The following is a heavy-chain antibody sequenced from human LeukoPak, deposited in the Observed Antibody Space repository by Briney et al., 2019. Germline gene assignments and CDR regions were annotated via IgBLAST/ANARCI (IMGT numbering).Heavy chain of an antibody. J-gene: IGHJ4*02. CDR1: GFTFSSYA. D-gene: IGHD3-22*01. CDR2: ISYDGSNK. CDR3: ARTYYDSSGYYYGGIDY. V-gene: IGHV3-30-3*01. Sequence: GGSLRLSCAASGFTFSSYAMHWVRQAPGKGLEWVAVISYDGSNKYYADSVKGRFTISRDNSKNTLYLQMNSLRAEDTAVYYCARTYYDSSGYYYGGIDYWGQGTLVTVSS.